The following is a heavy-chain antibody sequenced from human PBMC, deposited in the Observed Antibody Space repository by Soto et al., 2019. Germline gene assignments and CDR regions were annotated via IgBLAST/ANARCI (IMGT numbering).Heavy chain of an antibody. D-gene: IGHD3-3*01. CDR3: ARPYDFWSGYPDAFDI. J-gene: IGHJ3*02. Sequence: SETLSLTCTVSGGSISSYYWSWIRQPPGKGLEWIGYIYYSGSTNYNPSLKSRVTISVDTSKNQFSLKLSSATAADTAVYYRARPYDFWSGYPDAFDIWGQGTMVTVSS. CDR2: IYYSGST. V-gene: IGHV4-59*01. CDR1: GGSISSYY.